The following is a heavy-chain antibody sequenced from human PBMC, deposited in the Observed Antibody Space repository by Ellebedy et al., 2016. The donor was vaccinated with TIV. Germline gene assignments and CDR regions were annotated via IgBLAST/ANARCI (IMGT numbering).Heavy chain of an antibody. CDR1: GGSISGYY. J-gene: IGHJ5*02. V-gene: IGHV4-59*12. CDR2: IYYSGST. CDR3: ARGSYYGSGSSQYQDWFDP. D-gene: IGHD3-10*01. Sequence: SEILSLTCTVSGGSISGYYWSWIRQPPGKGLEWIGYIYYSGSTNYNPSLKSRVTISVDTSKNQFSLKLSSVTAADTAVYYCARGSYYGSGSSQYQDWFDPWGQGTLVTVSS.